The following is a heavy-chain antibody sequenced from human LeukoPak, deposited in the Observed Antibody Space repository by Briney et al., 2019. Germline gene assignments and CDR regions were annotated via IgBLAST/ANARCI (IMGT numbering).Heavy chain of an antibody. Sequence: GGSLRPSCAASGFTFSSYEMNWVRQAPGKGLEWVSYISSSGSTIYYADSVKGRFTISRDNAKNTLYLQMNSLRAEDTAVYYCAVRGHTYGLDYWGQGTLVTVSS. D-gene: IGHD5-18*01. CDR2: ISSSGSTI. CDR1: GFTFSSYE. V-gene: IGHV3-48*03. CDR3: AVRGHTYGLDY. J-gene: IGHJ4*02.